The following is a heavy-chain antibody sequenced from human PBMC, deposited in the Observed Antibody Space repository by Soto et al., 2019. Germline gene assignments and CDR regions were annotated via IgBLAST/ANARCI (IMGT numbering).Heavy chain of an antibody. CDR2: IDPSDSYT. D-gene: IGHD4-17*01. CDR1: GYSFTSYW. Sequence: LGESLKISCKGSGYSFTSYWISWVRQMPGKGLEWMGRIDPSDSYTNYSPSFQGHVTISADKSISTAYLQWSSLKASDTAMYYCARQYGDAPGRYGMEVWGQGTTVTVSS. J-gene: IGHJ6*02. V-gene: IGHV5-10-1*01. CDR3: ARQYGDAPGRYGMEV.